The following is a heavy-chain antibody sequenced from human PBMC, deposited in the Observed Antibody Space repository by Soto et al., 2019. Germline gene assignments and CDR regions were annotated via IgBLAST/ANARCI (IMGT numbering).Heavy chain of an antibody. V-gene: IGHV4-31*03. Sequence: QVQLQESGPGLVKPSQTLSLTCTVSGGPISSGGYYWSWIRQHPGKGLEWIGYIYYSGSTYYKPSLKSRVTISVDTSKNQFSLKLSSVTAADTAVYYCARGGPMTTVTPAIDYWGQGTLVTVSS. CDR1: GGPISSGGYY. D-gene: IGHD4-4*01. J-gene: IGHJ4*02. CDR3: ARGGPMTTVTPAIDY. CDR2: IYYSGST.